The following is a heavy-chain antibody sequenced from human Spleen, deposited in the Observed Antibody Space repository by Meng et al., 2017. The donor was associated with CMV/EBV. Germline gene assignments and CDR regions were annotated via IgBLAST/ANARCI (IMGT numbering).Heavy chain of an antibody. D-gene: IGHD6-6*01. CDR2: IRHSGDIT. V-gene: IGHV4-34*01. J-gene: IGHJ4*02. CDR1: GGSLSGYY. CDR3: ARQYSSSYYSDY. Sequence: GMYGGSLSGYYWSWIRQTPGKGLEWIGEIRHSGDITNYNPSLKSRVTISIDTSKKQFSLKLSVVTDADTAVYYCARQYSSSYYSDYWGQGTLVTVSS.